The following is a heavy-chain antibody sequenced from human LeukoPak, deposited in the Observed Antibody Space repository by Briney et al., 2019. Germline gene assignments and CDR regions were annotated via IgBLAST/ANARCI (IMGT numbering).Heavy chain of an antibody. CDR1: GYTFTGYY. CDR2: INPNSGGT. V-gene: IGHV1-2*02. Sequence: ASVKVSCKASGYTFTGYYMHWVRQAPGQGLEWMGWINPNSGGTNYAQKFQGRVTMTRDTSISTAYMELSRLRSDDTAVYYCARAVGADDAFDIWGQGTMVAVSS. D-gene: IGHD1-26*01. CDR3: ARAVGADDAFDI. J-gene: IGHJ3*02.